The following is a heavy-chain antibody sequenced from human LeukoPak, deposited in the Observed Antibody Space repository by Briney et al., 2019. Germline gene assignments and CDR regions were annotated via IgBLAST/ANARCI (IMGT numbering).Heavy chain of an antibody. CDR1: GFTFSSYA. J-gene: IGHJ4*02. CDR3: AKNGAYSGYDYIDY. Sequence: GGSLRLSCAASGFTFSSYAMSWVRQAPGKGLEWVSDITGRGDDTDYADSVKGRFTVSRDNSRNTLYLQINSLRVEDTAVYYCAKNGAYSGYDYIDYWGQGTLVTVSS. V-gene: IGHV3-23*01. CDR2: ITGRGDDT. D-gene: IGHD5-12*01.